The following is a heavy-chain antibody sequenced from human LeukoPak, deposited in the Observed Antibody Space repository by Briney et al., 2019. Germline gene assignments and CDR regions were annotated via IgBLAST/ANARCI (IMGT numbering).Heavy chain of an antibody. V-gene: IGHV4-59*01. CDR1: GGSISSYY. CDR2: IYYSGST. D-gene: IGHD5-18*01. J-gene: IGHJ6*03. CDR3: SSRSSDTAMIDYYYYMDV. Sequence: PSETLSLTCTVSGGSISSYYWSWIRQPPGKGLEWIGYIYYSGSTNYNPSLKSRGTISVDTSKNQFSLKLSSVTAADTAVYYCSSRSSDTAMIDYYYYMDVWGKGTTVTVSS.